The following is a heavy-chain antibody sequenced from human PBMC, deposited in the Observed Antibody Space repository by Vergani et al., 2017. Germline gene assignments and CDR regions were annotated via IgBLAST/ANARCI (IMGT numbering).Heavy chain of an antibody. CDR1: GGTFSSYT. CDR3: ACLGFWESPRAYYGMDV. Sequence: QVQLVQSGAEVKKPGSSVKVSCKASGGTFSSYTISWVRQAPGQGLEWMGRIIPILGIANYAQKFQGRVTITADKSTSTAYMELSSLRSEDTAVYYCACLGFWESPRAYYGMDVWSQGTTVTVSS. J-gene: IGHJ6*02. CDR2: IIPILGIA. D-gene: IGHD3-10*01. V-gene: IGHV1-69*02.